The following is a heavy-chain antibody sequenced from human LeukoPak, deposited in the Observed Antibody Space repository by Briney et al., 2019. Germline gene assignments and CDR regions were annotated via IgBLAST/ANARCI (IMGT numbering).Heavy chain of an antibody. V-gene: IGHV3-23*01. Sequence: GGSLRLSCAASGFTFSSYAMSWVRQAPGKGLEWVSAISGSGGSTYYADSVKGRFTISRDNSKNTLYLQMNSLRAEDTAVYYCARDDSAAGTFDPWGQGTLVTVSS. CDR1: GFTFSSYA. D-gene: IGHD6-13*01. CDR3: ARDDSAAGTFDP. CDR2: ISGSGGST. J-gene: IGHJ5*02.